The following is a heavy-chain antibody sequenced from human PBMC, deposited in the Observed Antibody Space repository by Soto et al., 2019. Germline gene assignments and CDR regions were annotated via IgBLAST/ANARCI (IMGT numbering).Heavy chain of an antibody. CDR2: TYYRSKWYN. V-gene: IGHV6-1*01. D-gene: IGHD6-19*01. CDR3: ARSGGRSSAWYNWFDP. Sequence: SQTLSLTCAISGDSVSSNSVAWNWIRQSPSRGLEWLGRTYYRSKWYNDYAISVKSRKTINPDTSKNQFSLQLNSVTPEDTAVYYCARSGGRSSAWYNWFDPWGQGTLVTVSS. CDR1: GDSVSSNSVA. J-gene: IGHJ5*02.